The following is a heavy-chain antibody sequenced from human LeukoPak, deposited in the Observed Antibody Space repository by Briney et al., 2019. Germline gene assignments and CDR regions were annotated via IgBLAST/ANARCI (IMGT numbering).Heavy chain of an antibody. CDR2: IYPGDSDT. CDR3: ARVDVVVVAATYSPNWFDP. CDR1: GYSFTNYW. Sequence: GESLQISCKGSGYSFTNYWIGWVRQMPGKGLEWMGIIYPGDSDTRYSPSFQGQVTISADKSISTAYLQWSSLKASDTAMYYCARVDVVVVAATYSPNWFDPWGQGTLVTVSS. D-gene: IGHD2-15*01. V-gene: IGHV5-51*01. J-gene: IGHJ5*02.